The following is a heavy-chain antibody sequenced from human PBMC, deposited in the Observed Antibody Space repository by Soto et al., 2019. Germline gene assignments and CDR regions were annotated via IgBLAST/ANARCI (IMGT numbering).Heavy chain of an antibody. CDR3: TRPGELTPSY. J-gene: IGHJ4*02. V-gene: IGHV3-73*01. CDR2: IRSKANNYAT. CDR1: GFTFSGSA. Sequence: PGGSLRLSCAASGFTFSGSAMHWVRQASGKGLEWVGRIRSKANNYATAYGASVKGRFTISRDDSNNTAYLQMNSLKTEDTAVYYCTRPGELTPSYWGQGTLVTVSS. D-gene: IGHD1-26*01.